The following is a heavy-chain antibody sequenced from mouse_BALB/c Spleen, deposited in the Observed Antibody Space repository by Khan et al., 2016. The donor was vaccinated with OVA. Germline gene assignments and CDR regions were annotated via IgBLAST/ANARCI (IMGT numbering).Heavy chain of an antibody. J-gene: IGHJ2*01. CDR1: GYTFSRYL. D-gene: IGHD2-14*01. CDR2: IDPYNDGA. CDR3: ARPGNRYERVFDY. Sequence: EVQLQESGPELVKPGASVKMSCKASGYTFSRYLMHWVKQKSGQGLEWIGYIDPYNDGAQYTEKFKGKARLTSDKSSSTAYMELSSLTSEDSAVYYCARPGNRYERVFDYWGQGTTLTVSS. V-gene: IGHV1S136*01.